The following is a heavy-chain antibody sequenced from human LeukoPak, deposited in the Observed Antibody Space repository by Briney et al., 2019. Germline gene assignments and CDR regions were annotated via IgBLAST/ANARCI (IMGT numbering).Heavy chain of an antibody. D-gene: IGHD4-17*01. Sequence: SVKVSCKASGGTFSSYAISWVRQAPGQGLEWMGGIIPIFGTTNYAQKFQGRVTITADKSTSTAYMELSSLRSEDTAVYYCARDRWPVTRIHYYYTMDVWGEGTTVTVSS. CDR3: ARDRWPVTRIHYYYTMDV. V-gene: IGHV1-69*06. CDR1: GGTFSSYA. CDR2: IIPIFGTT. J-gene: IGHJ6*03.